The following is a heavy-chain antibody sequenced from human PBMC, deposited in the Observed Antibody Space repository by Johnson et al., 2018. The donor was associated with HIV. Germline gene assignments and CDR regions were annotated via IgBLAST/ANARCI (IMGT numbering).Heavy chain of an antibody. CDR3: ARDLPGPPSLYAFDI. CDR1: GFTFDDYG. Sequence: VQLVESGGGVVRPGGSLRLSCAASGFTFDDYGMSWVRQAPGKGLEWVSGITWNGGSTGYADSVTGRFTISRDNSKNILYLQMNSLRVEDTAVYYCARDLPGPPSLYAFDIWGQGTMFTVSS. CDR2: ITWNGGST. V-gene: IGHV3-20*04. J-gene: IGHJ3*02.